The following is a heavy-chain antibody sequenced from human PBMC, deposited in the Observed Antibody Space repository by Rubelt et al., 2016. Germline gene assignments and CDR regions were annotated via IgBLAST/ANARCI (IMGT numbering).Heavy chain of an antibody. Sequence: QLQLQESGPGLVKPSETLSLTCTVSGGSISSSNYYWAWIRQPPGKGLEWIGSIYYSGSTYYNPSLKSRVTMSVDTSKNQFSRKLGAVTAADAALYYCGRQGDHTNYHYVDYWGQGTLVTVSS. V-gene: IGHV4-39*01. J-gene: IGHJ4*02. D-gene: IGHD4/OR15-4a*01. CDR2: IYYSGST. CDR3: GRQGDHTNYHYVDY. CDR1: GGSISSSNYY.